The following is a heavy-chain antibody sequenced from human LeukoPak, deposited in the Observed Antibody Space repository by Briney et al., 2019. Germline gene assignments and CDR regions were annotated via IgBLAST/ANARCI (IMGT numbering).Heavy chain of an antibody. CDR3: ARQFATASADTRGYFDF. J-gene: IGHJ4*02. D-gene: IGHD2-2*01. V-gene: IGHV4-39*01. CDR2: ITYDGSA. Sequence: KASETLSLACSVSGASISSSNDYWGWIRQAPGKGLEWIGSITYDGSAHYNPSLMSRATILVDTSKNQFSLKLSSVTAADAATYYCARQFATASADTRGYFDFWGQGTVVTVSS. CDR1: GASISSSNDY.